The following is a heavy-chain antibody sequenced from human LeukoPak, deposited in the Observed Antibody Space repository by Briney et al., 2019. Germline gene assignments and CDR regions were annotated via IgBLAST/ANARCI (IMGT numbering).Heavy chain of an antibody. CDR3: ARIGAGSSRDY. CDR1: GFTFRTYG. V-gene: IGHV3-21*01. D-gene: IGHD6-13*01. CDR2: IVGSSST. J-gene: IGHJ4*02. Sequence: PGGSLRLSCAASGFTFRTYGMTWVRQAPGKGLEWVSSIVGSSSTYYADSLKGRFTISRDNAKNSLYLQMNSLRAEDTAVYYCARIGAGSSRDYWGQGTLVTVSS.